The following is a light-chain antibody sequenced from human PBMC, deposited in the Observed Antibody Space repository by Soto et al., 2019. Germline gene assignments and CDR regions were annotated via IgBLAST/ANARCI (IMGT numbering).Light chain of an antibody. CDR2: DVS. J-gene: IGLJ1*01. CDR1: SSDVGDFNY. V-gene: IGLV2-14*03. CDR3: GSYTSSSTLYV. Sequence: QSALTQPASVSGSPGQSITISCTGTSSDVGDFNYVSWYRQHPDKAPKLIIYDVSSRPSGVSNRFSGPKSGNTAALTISGLQAEDEADYYCGSYTSSSTLYVFGGGTKVTVL.